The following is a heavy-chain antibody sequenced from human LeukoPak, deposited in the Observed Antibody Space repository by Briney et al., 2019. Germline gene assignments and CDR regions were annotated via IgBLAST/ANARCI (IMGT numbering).Heavy chain of an antibody. Sequence: ASVKVSCKASGYTFTGYYMHWVRQAPGQGLEWMGWINPNSCGTNYAQKFQGRVTMTRDTSISTAYMELSRLRSDDTAVYYCASSGIAAAGPIGGAFDIWGQGTMVTVSS. CDR3: ASSGIAAAGPIGGAFDI. V-gene: IGHV1-2*02. CDR1: GYTFTGYY. D-gene: IGHD6-13*01. CDR2: INPNSCGT. J-gene: IGHJ3*02.